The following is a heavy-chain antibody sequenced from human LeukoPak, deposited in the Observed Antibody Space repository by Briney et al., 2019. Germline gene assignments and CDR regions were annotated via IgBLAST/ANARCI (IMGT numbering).Heavy chain of an antibody. V-gene: IGHV3-7*01. D-gene: IGHD1-26*01. CDR3: GRSGIVTTAVPF. CDR2: IKEDGSEK. CDR1: GFSFSRYW. Sequence: GGSLRLSCAASGFSFSRYWMSWFRQAPGKGLEWVANIKEDGSEKNYVDSVKGRFTISRDNAKNSLYLQMNTLRAEDTAVYYCGRSGIVTTAVPFWGQGTLVTVSS. J-gene: IGHJ4*02.